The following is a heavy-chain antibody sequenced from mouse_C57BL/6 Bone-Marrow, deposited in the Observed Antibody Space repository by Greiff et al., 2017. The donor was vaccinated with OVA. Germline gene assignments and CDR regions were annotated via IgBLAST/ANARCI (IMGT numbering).Heavy chain of an antibody. J-gene: IGHJ4*01. Sequence: EVKLVESGGGLVQPGGSMKLSCAASGFTFSDAWMDWVRQSPEKGLEWVAEIRNKANNHATYYAESVKGRFTISRDDSKSSVYLQMNSLRAEDTGIYYCTRDYDEGGYYAMDYWGQGTSVTVSS. V-gene: IGHV6-6*01. D-gene: IGHD2-4*01. CDR1: GFTFSDAW. CDR3: TRDYDEGGYYAMDY. CDR2: IRNKANNHAT.